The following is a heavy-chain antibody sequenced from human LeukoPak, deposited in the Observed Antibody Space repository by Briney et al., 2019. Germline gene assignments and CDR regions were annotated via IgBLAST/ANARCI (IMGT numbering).Heavy chain of an antibody. Sequence: SETLSLTCTVSGGSISSYYWSWIRQPPGKGLEWIGYIYYSGSTNYNPSLKSRVTISVDTSKNQFSLKLSSVTAADTAVYYCARGAVRYAFDFWGQGTMVTVSS. J-gene: IGHJ3*01. CDR1: GGSISSYY. CDR2: IYYSGST. CDR3: ARGAVRYAFDF. V-gene: IGHV4-59*12.